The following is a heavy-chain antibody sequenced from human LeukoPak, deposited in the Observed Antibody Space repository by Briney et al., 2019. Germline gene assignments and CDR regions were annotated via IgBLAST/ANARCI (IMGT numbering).Heavy chain of an antibody. D-gene: IGHD2-21*02. CDR1: GFTFDDYA. J-gene: IGHJ4*02. CDR3: AKEVDCPSDCLFFHS. Sequence: GGSLRLSCAASGFTFDDYAMHWVRQAPGKGLEWVSGISWNSGNIGYADSVKGRFTISRDNSKNSLYLQMNSLRAEDTALYHCAKEVDCPSDCLFFHSWGQGTLVNVSS. CDR2: ISWNSGNI. V-gene: IGHV3-9*01.